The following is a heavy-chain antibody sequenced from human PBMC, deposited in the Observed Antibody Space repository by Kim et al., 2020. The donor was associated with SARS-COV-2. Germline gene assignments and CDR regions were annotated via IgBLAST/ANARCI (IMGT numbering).Heavy chain of an antibody. J-gene: IGHJ4*02. Sequence: SETLSLTCAVYGGSFSGYYWSWIRQPPGKGLEWIGEINHSGSTNYNPSLKSRVTISVDTSKNQFSLKLSSVTAADTAVYYCARGTPPPLIVVVVAATDADYCDYWGQGTLVTVSS. CDR1: GGSFSGYY. D-gene: IGHD2-15*01. CDR3: ARGTPPPLIVVVVAATDADYCDY. CDR2: INHSGST. V-gene: IGHV4-34*01.